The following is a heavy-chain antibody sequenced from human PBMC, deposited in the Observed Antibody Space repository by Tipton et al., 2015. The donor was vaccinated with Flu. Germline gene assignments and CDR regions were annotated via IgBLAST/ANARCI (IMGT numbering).Heavy chain of an antibody. Sequence: SLRLSCAAFGFTFSDYWMTWVRQAPGKGLEWVANINQDGSVKYFVDSVKGRFTISRDNAKNLVYLQMDSLRAEDTAVYYCARQIGGGDCYWGQGTLVTVSS. CDR3: ARQIGGGDCY. CDR1: GFTFSDYW. V-gene: IGHV3-7*03. CDR2: INQDGSVK. D-gene: IGHD2-21*01. J-gene: IGHJ4*02.